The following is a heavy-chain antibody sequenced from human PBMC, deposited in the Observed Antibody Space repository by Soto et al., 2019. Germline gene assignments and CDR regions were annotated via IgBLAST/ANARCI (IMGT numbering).Heavy chain of an antibody. CDR3: ARDKKEIGSSRWYHSHCFSSMDV. D-gene: IGHD6-13*01. CDR1: GYTFTSYG. V-gene: IGHV1-18*01. CDR2: ISAYNGNT. J-gene: IGHJ6*02. Sequence: ASVKVSCKTSGYTFTSYGISWVRQAPGQGLEWMGWISAYNGNTNYAQKLQGRVTMTTDTSTSTAYMELRSLRYDDTAVHYCARDKKEIGSSRWYHSHCFSSMDVGG.